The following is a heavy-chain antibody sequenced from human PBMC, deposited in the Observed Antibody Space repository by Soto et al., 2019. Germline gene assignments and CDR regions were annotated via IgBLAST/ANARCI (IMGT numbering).Heavy chain of an antibody. J-gene: IGHJ4*02. CDR1: GGSISSYY. V-gene: IGHV4-4*07. D-gene: IGHD6-13*01. Sequence: QVQLQESGPGLVKPSETLSLTCTVSGGSISSYYWSWIRQPPGKGMEWVGRVHATEGTNYNPSLKSRLTMSIDTSNIQFSLKLSSLTAADTAVYYCARALSSAAGLYFDYWGQGTLVTVSS. CDR3: ARALSSAAGLYFDY. CDR2: VHATEGT.